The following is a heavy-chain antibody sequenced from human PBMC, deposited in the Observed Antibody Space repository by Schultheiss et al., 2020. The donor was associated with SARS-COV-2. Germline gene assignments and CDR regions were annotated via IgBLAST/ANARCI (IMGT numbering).Heavy chain of an antibody. CDR1: GGSSSGYY. CDR3: ATPTKGYSGYDWGAFDI. CDR2: ISHSGST. V-gene: IGHV4-34*01. Sequence: GSLRLSCAVYGGSSSGYYCSWIRQPPGKGLEWFGDISHSGSTYYHTSLKSRVTISVDTSKNQFSLKVSSVTAADTAVYYCATPTKGYSGYDWGAFDIWGQGTMVTVSS. D-gene: IGHD5-12*01. J-gene: IGHJ3*02.